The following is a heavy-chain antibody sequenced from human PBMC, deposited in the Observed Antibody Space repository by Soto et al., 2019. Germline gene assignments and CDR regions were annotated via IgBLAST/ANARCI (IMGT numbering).Heavy chain of an antibody. D-gene: IGHD4-17*01. CDR3: ARQRANDYVDPNGALDI. J-gene: IGHJ3*02. V-gene: IGHV3-53*01. CDR1: GFTVSANY. Sequence: EEQLVESGGGLIQPGGSLRLSCAASGFTVSANYMNWVRQAPGKGLEWVSLIYAGGGTYYADSVKGRFTISRDNSKNTLYLQMSSLRAEDTAVYYCARQRANDYVDPNGALDIWGQGTMVTVSS. CDR2: IYAGGGT.